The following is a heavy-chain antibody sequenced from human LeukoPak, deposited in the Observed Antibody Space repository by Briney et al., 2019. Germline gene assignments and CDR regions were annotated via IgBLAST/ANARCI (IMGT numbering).Heavy chain of an antibody. J-gene: IGHJ4*02. V-gene: IGHV1-69*13. Sequence: ASVKVPCKASGGTFSSYAISWVRQAPGQGLEWMGGIIPIFGTASYAQKFQGRVTITADESTSTAYMELSSLRSEDTAVYYCASLSSWHGYFDYWGQGTLVTVSS. CDR2: IIPIFGTA. CDR3: ASLSSWHGYFDY. CDR1: GGTFSSYA. D-gene: IGHD6-13*01.